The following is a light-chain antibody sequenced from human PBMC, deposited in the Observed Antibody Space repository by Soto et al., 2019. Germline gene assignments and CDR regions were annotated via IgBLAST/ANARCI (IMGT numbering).Light chain of an antibody. Sequence: QSVLTQPPSVSAAPGQKVTISCSGSSRNIGNNYVFCCQQLQRTTPHLLIYDSNKRPPGIPARFSGSKSGTSATLGITGLQTGDEEDYYCGTWDSSLSAYVFGTGTKVTVL. CDR1: SRNIGNNY. J-gene: IGLJ1*01. CDR2: DSN. CDR3: GTWDSSLSAYV. V-gene: IGLV1-51*01.